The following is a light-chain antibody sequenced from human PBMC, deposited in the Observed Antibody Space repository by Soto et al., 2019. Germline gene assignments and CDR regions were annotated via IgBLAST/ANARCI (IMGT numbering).Light chain of an antibody. V-gene: IGKV3-11*01. CDR3: QQRSNWSFT. J-gene: IGKJ5*01. CDR1: HSVSSSY. CDR2: DAS. Sequence: EIVLTQSPVTLSLSPGERATLSCRASHSVSSSYLAWYQQKPGQAPRLLIYDASNRATGIPARFSGSGSGTDFTLTISSLEPEDFAVYYWQQRSNWSFTFGQGTRLEIK.